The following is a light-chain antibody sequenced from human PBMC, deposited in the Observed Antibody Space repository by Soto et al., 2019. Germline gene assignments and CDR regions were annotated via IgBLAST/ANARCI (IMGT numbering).Light chain of an antibody. V-gene: IGLV2-14*01. CDR2: GVT. CDR1: SSDVGAYNY. Sequence: QSVLTRPASVSGCPGQSITISCTGTSSDVGAYNYVSWYQQYPGRAPKLMIYGVTNRPSGVSNRFSGSKTGNTASLTISGLQAEDEADYYCFSHRGGDSHVFGTGTKVTVL. J-gene: IGLJ1*01. CDR3: FSHRGGDSHV.